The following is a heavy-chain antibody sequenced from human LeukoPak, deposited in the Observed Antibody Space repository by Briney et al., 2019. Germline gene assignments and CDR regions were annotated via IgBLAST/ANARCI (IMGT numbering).Heavy chain of an antibody. J-gene: IGHJ4*02. CDR3: ARVSGTYSSGSFDY. V-gene: IGHV1-2*02. CDR2: INPNSGGT. D-gene: IGHD6-19*01. Sequence: ASVKVSCKASGYTFTGYYMHWVRQAPGQGLEWRGWINPNSGGTNYAQKFQGRVTMTRDTSISTAYMELSRLRSDDTAVYYCARVSGTYSSGSFDYWGQGTLVTVSS. CDR1: GYTFTGYY.